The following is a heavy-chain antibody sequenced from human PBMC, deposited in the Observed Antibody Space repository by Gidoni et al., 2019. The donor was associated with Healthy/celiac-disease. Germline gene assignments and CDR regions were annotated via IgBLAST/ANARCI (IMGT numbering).Heavy chain of an antibody. D-gene: IGHD2-15*01. V-gene: IGHV1-58*02. Sequence: QLQLVQSGPEVKKPGTSVKGSCKASGCTFTGSAMQWVRQARGQRLAWIGWIVVGSGNTNDGQKFHARVTITSDMSTSTAYMWLSSLRSEYTAVYYCAAATVVSPSAFDVWGQGTMVTVSS. CDR1: GCTFTGSA. CDR3: AAATVVSPSAFDV. J-gene: IGHJ3*01. CDR2: IVVGSGNT.